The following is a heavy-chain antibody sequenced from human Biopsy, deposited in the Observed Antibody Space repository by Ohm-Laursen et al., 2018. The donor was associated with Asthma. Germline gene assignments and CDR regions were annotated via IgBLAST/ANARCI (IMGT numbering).Heavy chain of an antibody. CDR3: ARAPGPRTVGNDYGIPRHYFFDS. J-gene: IGHJ4*02. D-gene: IGHD5-12*01. CDR1: GYTFNSAG. CDR2: ISVYNGNT. V-gene: IGHV1-18*01. Sequence: GASVKVSCKTSGYTFNSAGITWVRQAPGQGLEWMGWISVYNGNTKVAQKLQDRVTMITDTSTSTAYMELRSLRSEDTAVYYCARAPGPRTVGNDYGIPRHYFFDSWGQGTLVTVSS.